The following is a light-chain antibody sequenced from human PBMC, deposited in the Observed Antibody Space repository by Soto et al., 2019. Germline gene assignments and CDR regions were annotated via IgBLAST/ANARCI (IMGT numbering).Light chain of an antibody. CDR1: SSDIGGYNY. Sequence: QSALTQPASMSGSPGQSITISCTGTSSDIGGYNYVSWYQQHPGKAPKLIIYDVSNRPSGVSNRFSGSKSGNTASLTISGLQAEDEADYYCSSYTGSTTLVFGGGTKLTVL. V-gene: IGLV2-14*03. J-gene: IGLJ2*01. CDR3: SSYTGSTTLV. CDR2: DVS.